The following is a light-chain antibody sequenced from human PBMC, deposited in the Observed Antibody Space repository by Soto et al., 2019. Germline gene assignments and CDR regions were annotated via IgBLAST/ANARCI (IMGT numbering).Light chain of an antibody. CDR2: KAS. J-gene: IGKJ1*01. CDR3: QQYNSYSWT. CDR1: QGISSW. V-gene: IGKV1-5*03. Sequence: DIQMTQSPSSVSASVGDRVTITCRASQGISSWLAWYQQKPGKAPKLLIYKASSLESGDPSRFSGSGSGTEFTLTISSLQPDDFATYYCQQYNSYSWTFGQGTKVDIK.